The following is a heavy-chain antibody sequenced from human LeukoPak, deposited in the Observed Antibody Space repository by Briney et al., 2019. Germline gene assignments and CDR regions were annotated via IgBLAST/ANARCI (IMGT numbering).Heavy chain of an antibody. Sequence: KSSETLSLTCTVSGGSISSSSYYWGWIRQPPGKGLEWSGSIYYSGSTYYNPSLKSRVTISVDTSKNQFSLKLSSVTAADTAVYYCARHRDTIFGVVPFDYWGQGTLVTVSS. CDR3: ARHRDTIFGVVPFDY. J-gene: IGHJ4*02. CDR2: IYYSGST. D-gene: IGHD3-3*01. V-gene: IGHV4-39*01. CDR1: GGSISSSSYY.